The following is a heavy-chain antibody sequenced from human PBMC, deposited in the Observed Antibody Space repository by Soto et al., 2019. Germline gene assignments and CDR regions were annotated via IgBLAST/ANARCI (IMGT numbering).Heavy chain of an antibody. CDR2: IKEDGSDK. CDR1: GFTFEKYW. Sequence: DVHLLESGGALVQPGASLRLSCAASGFTFEKYWMTWARQAPGKGLELVANIKEDGSDKTYVDSVKGRFTVSRDNTKDFLFLQMNSLRDEDTAVYYCARGRSTDYWGQGTLVIVSS. V-gene: IGHV3-7*01. J-gene: IGHJ4*02. CDR3: ARGRSTDY.